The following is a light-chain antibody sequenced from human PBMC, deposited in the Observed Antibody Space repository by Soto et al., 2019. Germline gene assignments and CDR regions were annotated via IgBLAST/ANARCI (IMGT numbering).Light chain of an antibody. V-gene: IGLV2-14*03. CDR1: SSDIGAYNY. CDR2: DVT. Sequence: QPVLTQPASVSGSPGQSITISCTGTSSDIGAYNYVSWYQQHPGRAPKLMIYDVTNRPSGVSNRFSGSKSGNTASLTISGLQAEDEADYYCSSYATSSTLVVFGGGTKLTVL. J-gene: IGLJ2*01. CDR3: SSYATSSTLVV.